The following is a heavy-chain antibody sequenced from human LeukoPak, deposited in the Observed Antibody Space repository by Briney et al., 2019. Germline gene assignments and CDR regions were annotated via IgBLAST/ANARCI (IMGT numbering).Heavy chain of an antibody. CDR2: ISYDGSSK. CDR1: GFTFSSFT. J-gene: IGHJ6*02. CDR3: ARDLYPLERPLTGFGMDV. Sequence: GRSLRLSCAASGFTFSSFTLHWVRQAPGKGLEWVAVISYDGSSKYYADSVKGRFTISRDNSKNTLYLQMNSLRPEDTAVYYCARDLYPLERPLTGFGMDVWGQGTTVTVSS. V-gene: IGHV3-30-3*01. D-gene: IGHD1-1*01.